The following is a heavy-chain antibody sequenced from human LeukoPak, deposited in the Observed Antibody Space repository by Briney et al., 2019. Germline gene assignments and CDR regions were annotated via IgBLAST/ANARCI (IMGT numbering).Heavy chain of an antibody. CDR3: ARSSGKATVTTYKY. D-gene: IGHD4-17*01. Sequence: ASVKVSCKASGYTFTSYDINWVRQATGQGLEWMGWMNPNSGNTGYAQKFQGRDTMTRNTSISTAYMELSSLRSEDTAVYYCARSSGKATVTTYKYWGQGTLVTVSS. CDR2: MNPNSGNT. J-gene: IGHJ4*02. V-gene: IGHV1-8*01. CDR1: GYTFTSYD.